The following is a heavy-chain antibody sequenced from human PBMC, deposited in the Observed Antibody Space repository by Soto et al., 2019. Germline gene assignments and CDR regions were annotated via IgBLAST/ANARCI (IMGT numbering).Heavy chain of an antibody. CDR1: GFTFSSYG. Sequence: GGSLRLSCAASGFTFSSYGMSWVRQAPGKGLEWVSSISGSGGSTYYADSVKGRFTISRDNSKNTLYLQMNSLRAEDTAVYYCAKASAPGGTYFPLWFWGQGXLVTVYS. J-gene: IGHJ4*02. CDR3: AKASAPGGTYFPLWF. D-gene: IGHD1-26*01. V-gene: IGHV3-23*01. CDR2: ISGSGGST.